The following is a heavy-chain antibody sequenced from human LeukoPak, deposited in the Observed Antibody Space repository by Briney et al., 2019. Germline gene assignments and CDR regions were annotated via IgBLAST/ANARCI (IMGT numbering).Heavy chain of an antibody. V-gene: IGHV4-61*02. CDR2: IYTSGST. D-gene: IGHD3-3*02. J-gene: IGHJ3*02. CDR3: ATNSMAYDAFDI. Sequence: SETLSLTCTVSGGSISSSSYYWSWIRQPAGKGLEWIGRIYTSGSTNYNPSLKSRVTISVDTSKNQFSLKLSSVTAADTAGYYCATNSMAYDAFDIWGQGTMVTVSS. CDR1: GGSISSSSYY.